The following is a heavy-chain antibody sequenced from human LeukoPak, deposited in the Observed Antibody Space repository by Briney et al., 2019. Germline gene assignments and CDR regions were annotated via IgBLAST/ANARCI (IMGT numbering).Heavy chain of an antibody. CDR1: GDSINSNHYY. CDR3: ARLDYCSGGSCYFPFDY. J-gene: IGHJ4*02. V-gene: IGHV4-39*07. CDR2: IYYRGDT. Sequence: SETLSLTCTVSGDSINSNHYYWGWIRQSPGKGLEWIANIYYRGDTQYNPSLKRRVAISIDTSKSQFFLMLSSVTAADTAVYYCARLDYCSGGSCYFPFDYWGQGTLVTVSS. D-gene: IGHD2-15*01.